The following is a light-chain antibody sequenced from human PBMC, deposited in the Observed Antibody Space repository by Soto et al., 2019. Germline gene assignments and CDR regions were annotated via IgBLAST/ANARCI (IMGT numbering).Light chain of an antibody. Sequence: QSALTQPASVSGSPGQSITISCTGTSSDVGSYNLVSWYQQHPGTAPKLMIYEGSKRPSGVSNRFSGSKSGNTASLTISGLQAEDEADYYCCSYAGSSTSRVFGRGTKLTVL. V-gene: IGLV2-23*01. J-gene: IGLJ3*02. CDR3: CSYAGSSTSRV. CDR1: SSDVGSYNL. CDR2: EGS.